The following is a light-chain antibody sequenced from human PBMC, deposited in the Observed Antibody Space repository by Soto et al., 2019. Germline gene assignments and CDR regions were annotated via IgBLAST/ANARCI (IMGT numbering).Light chain of an antibody. Sequence: QSVLTQPASVSGSPGQSITISCTGTSSDVGSYNLVSWYQQHPGKAPKLMIYEGSKRPSGVSNRFSGSKSGNTASLTISWRQAEDEADYYCCSYAGSSTLYVFGAGTKLTVL. CDR3: CSYAGSSTLYV. J-gene: IGLJ1*01. CDR2: EGS. CDR1: SSDVGSYNL. V-gene: IGLV2-23*01.